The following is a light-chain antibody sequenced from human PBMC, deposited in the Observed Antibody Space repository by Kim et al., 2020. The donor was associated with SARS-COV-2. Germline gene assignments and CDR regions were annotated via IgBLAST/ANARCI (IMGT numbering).Light chain of an antibody. V-gene: IGKV1-39*01. CDR2: GAS. CDR1: QSINIF. Sequence: DIQMTQSPSSLSASVGDRVTITCRASQSINIFFNWYQQKPGEAPKLLIFGASRLQSGVPSRFSGRGSGTDFTLTISSLQPEDFATYYCQQSYSTPPTFGQGTKVDIK. J-gene: IGKJ1*01. CDR3: QQSYSTPPT.